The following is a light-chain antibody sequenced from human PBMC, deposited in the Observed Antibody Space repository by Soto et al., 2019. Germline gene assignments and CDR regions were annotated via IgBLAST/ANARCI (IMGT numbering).Light chain of an antibody. Sequence: EIVLTQSPASLSLSPAERATLSCRASQSVSSHLAWFQQRPGQAPRLLIYGASNRATGIPARFGGSGSGTNFTLTISSLEPEDFAVYYCQQRSNWPPVLTFGGGTKVEIK. J-gene: IGKJ4*01. V-gene: IGKV3-11*01. CDR1: QSVSSH. CDR3: QQRSNWPPVLT. CDR2: GAS.